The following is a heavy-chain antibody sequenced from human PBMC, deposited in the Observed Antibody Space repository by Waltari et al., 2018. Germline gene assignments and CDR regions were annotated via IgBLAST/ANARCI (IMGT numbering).Heavy chain of an antibody. Sequence: EVQLVESGGGLVHPGRSLSLSCAASGFTFDDYAMHWVRQAPGKGLEWVAGINWNSDSIGYGDSVKGRFTISRDNARNSLYLQMNSLTTEDTAVYYCLKKNDEVYDRNGLVYDAFDVWGQGTMVTVST. CDR1: GFTFDDYA. V-gene: IGHV3-9*01. J-gene: IGHJ3*01. D-gene: IGHD3-22*01. CDR2: INWNSDSI. CDR3: LKKNDEVYDRNGLVYDAFDV.